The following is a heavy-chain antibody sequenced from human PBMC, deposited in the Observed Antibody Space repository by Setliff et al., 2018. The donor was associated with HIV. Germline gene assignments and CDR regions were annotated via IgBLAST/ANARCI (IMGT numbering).Heavy chain of an antibody. CDR3: ARSGYGDYDVEAPWDY. D-gene: IGHD4-17*01. CDR1: GYSFTNYG. CDR2: IIPMFGTA. Sequence: SVKVSCKASGYSFTNYGVNWVRQAPGQWLEWMGGIIPMFGTAKYAQKFQARVTLTTDESTSTAYMEVRGLKSDDTAVYYCARSGYGDYDVEAPWDYWGQGTLVTVSS. V-gene: IGHV1-69*05. J-gene: IGHJ4*02.